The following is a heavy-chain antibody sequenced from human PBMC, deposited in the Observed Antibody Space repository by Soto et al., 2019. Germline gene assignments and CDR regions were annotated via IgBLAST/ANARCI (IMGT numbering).Heavy chain of an antibody. J-gene: IGHJ1*01. Sequence: QVQLQESGPGLVKPSETLSLTCNVSGGSISSYYWSWIRQPPGKGLEYIGHVYNSGSTIHSPSLKSRATISVDTSKNQFSLKLTSVTAADTAVYYYAGGSSLCWECFHHWGQGILITVSS. V-gene: IGHV4-59*01. D-gene: IGHD2-2*01. CDR2: VYNSGST. CDR3: AGGSSLCWECFHH. CDR1: GGSISSYY.